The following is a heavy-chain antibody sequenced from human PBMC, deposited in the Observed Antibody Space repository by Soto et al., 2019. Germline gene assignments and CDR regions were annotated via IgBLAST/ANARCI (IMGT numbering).Heavy chain of an antibody. CDR2: IRSKANSYAT. CDR3: TRPGADYGDDY. J-gene: IGHJ4*02. D-gene: IGHD4-17*01. CDR1: GFTFSGSA. V-gene: IGHV3-73*01. Sequence: LRLSCAASGFTFSGSAMHWVRQASGKGLEWVGRIRSKANSYATAYAASVKGRFTISRDDSKNTAYLQMNSLKTEDTAMYYCTRPGADYGDDYWGQGTLVTVSS.